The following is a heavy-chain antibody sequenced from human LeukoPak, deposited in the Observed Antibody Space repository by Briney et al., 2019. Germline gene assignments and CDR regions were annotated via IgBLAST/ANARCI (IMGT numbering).Heavy chain of an antibody. V-gene: IGHV3-30-3*01. D-gene: IGHD3-3*01. J-gene: IGHJ4*02. Sequence: GGSLRLSCAASGFTFSSYAMHWVRQAPGKGLEWVAVISYDGSNKYYADSVKGRFTISRDNSKNTLYLQMNSLRAEDTAVYYCARDNPGYDFWSGYSYFDYWGQGTLVTVSS. CDR1: GFTFSSYA. CDR3: ARDNPGYDFWSGYSYFDY. CDR2: ISYDGSNK.